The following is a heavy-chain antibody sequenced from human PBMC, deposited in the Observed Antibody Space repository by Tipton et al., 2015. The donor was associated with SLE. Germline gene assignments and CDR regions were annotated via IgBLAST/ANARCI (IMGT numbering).Heavy chain of an antibody. CDR1: GGSISSYY. D-gene: IGHD3-10*01. Sequence: TLSLTCTVSGGSISSYYWSWIRQPPGKGLEWIGYIYYSGSTNYNPSLKSRVTISVDTSKNQFSLKLSSVTAADTAVYYCASETYYYGSGTRAFDIWGQGTMVIVSS. J-gene: IGHJ3*02. CDR3: ASETYYYGSGTRAFDI. CDR2: IYYSGST. V-gene: IGHV4-59*01.